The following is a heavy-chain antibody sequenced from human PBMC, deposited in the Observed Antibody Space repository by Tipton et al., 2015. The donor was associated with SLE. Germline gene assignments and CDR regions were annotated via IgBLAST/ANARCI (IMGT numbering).Heavy chain of an antibody. D-gene: IGHD2/OR15-2a*01. J-gene: IGHJ2*01. Sequence: TLSLTCTVSGGSISSSSYYWGWIRQPPGKGLEWIGTIYYSGNTYYNPSLKSRVTISVDTSKNQFSLNLTSVTAADTAVYYCARVRNYFDLWGRGTLVTVSS. CDR3: ARVRNYFDL. CDR1: GGSISSSSYY. CDR2: IYYSGNT. V-gene: IGHV4-39*07.